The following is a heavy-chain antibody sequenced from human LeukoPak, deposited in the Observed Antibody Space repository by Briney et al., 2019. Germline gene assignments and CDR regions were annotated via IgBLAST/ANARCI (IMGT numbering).Heavy chain of an antibody. D-gene: IGHD2-15*01. CDR2: ISSGGST. V-gene: IGHV3-53*01. CDR3: ARDRDEAGGGFDI. J-gene: IGHJ3*02. CDR1: GFTVSSVY. Sequence: PGGSLRLSCAASGFTVSSVYMNWVRQAPGKGLEWVSVISSGGSTHFADSVKGRFTISRDISKNTLYLQMNSLRGDDTAVYYCARDRDEAGGGFDIWGQGTVVTVSS.